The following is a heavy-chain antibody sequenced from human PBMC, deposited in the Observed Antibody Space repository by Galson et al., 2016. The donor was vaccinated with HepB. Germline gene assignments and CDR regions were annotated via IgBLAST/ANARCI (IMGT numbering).Heavy chain of an antibody. CDR1: GYSFTSYW. J-gene: IGHJ4*02. CDR3: ARHTSMGYSYGLRWDY. CDR2: TYPGDSDT. Sequence: AEVKKPGESLKISCKGSGYSFTSYWIDWVRQMPGKGLEWMGITYPGDSDTRYSPSFQGQVTISADKSISTAYLQWSSLKASDTAMYYCARHTSMGYSYGLRWDYWGQGTLVTVSS. D-gene: IGHD5-18*01. V-gene: IGHV5-51*01.